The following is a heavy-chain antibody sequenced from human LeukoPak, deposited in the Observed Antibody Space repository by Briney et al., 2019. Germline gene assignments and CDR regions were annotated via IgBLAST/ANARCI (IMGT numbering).Heavy chain of an antibody. CDR1: GFTFSIHG. CDR2: IINSGGTI. D-gene: IGHD3-10*01. V-gene: IGHV3-48*02. CDR3: ARVGRGLYSMDV. J-gene: IGHJ6*02. Sequence: GGSLRLSCAASGFTFSIHGMNWVRQTPGKGLEWVSYIINSGGTIYYADSVQGRFTISRDNAKNSLYLQMNSLRDEDTAVYYCARVGRGLYSMDVWGQGTAVTVSS.